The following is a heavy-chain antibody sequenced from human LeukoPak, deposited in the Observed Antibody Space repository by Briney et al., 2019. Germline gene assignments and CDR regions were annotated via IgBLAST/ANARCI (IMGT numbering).Heavy chain of an antibody. V-gene: IGHV3-53*01. J-gene: IGHJ4*02. Sequence: GGSLRLSCAASGFTVSNNYMMWVRQAPGKGLEWVSAIFRDDSTYYADSVKGRLTISRDNSKNTLYLQMTSLRVEDTAVYYCASLSLGHYWGQGTLVTVSS. CDR3: ASLSLGHY. D-gene: IGHD6-6*01. CDR1: GFTVSNNY. CDR2: IFRDDST.